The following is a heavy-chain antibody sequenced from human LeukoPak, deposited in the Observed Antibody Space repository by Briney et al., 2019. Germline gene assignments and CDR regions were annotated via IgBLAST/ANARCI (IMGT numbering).Heavy chain of an antibody. CDR2: IRYDGSNK. CDR3: AKDPPRAMIVVVLRDWFDP. Sequence: GGSLRLSCAASGFTFSSYGMHWVRQAPGKGLERVAFIRYDGSNKYYADSVKGRFTISRDNSKNTLYLQMNSLRAEDTAVYYCAKDPPRAMIVVVLRDWFDPWGQGTLVTVSS. D-gene: IGHD3-22*01. V-gene: IGHV3-30*02. J-gene: IGHJ5*02. CDR1: GFTFSSYG.